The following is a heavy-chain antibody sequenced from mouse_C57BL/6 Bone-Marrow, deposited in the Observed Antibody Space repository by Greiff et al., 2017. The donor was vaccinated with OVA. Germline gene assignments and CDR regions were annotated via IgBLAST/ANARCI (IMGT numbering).Heavy chain of an antibody. V-gene: IGHV5-16*01. J-gene: IGHJ1*03. CDR1: GFTFSDYY. D-gene: IGHD1-1*01. CDR2: INYDGSST. CDR3: ARDFYYGSYWYFDV. Sequence: EVMLVESEGGLVQPGSSMKLSCTASGFTFSDYYMAWVRQVPEKGLEWVANINYDGSSTYYLDSLKSRFIISRDNAKNILYLQMSSLKSEDTATYYCARDFYYGSYWYFDVWGTGTTVTVSS.